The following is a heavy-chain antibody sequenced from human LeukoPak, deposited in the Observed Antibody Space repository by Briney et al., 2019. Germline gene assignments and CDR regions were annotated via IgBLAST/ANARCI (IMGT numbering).Heavy chain of an antibody. CDR3: ARYGSGSYHIDY. D-gene: IGHD3-10*01. J-gene: IGHJ4*02. CDR1: GGSISGYY. V-gene: IGHV4-59*01. CDR2: IHYSGST. Sequence: LETLSLTCTVSGGSISGYYWSWIRQPPGKGLEWIGFIHYSGSTNYNPSLKSRVTISVDTSKNQFSLKLSSLTAADTAVYYCARYGSGSYHIDYWGQGTLVTVSS.